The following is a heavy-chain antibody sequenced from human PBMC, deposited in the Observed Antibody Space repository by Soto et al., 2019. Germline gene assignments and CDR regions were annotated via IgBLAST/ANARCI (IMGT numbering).Heavy chain of an antibody. D-gene: IGHD2-2*01. J-gene: IGHJ5*02. V-gene: IGHV3-33*06. CDR2: IWYDGSNK. Sequence: GGSLRLSCAASGFTFSSYGMHWVRQAPGKGLEWVAVIWYDGSNKYYADSVKGRFTISRDNSKNTLYLQMNSLRAEDTAVYYCAKDRPIVVVPAAISWFDPWGQGTLVTVSS. CDR1: GFTFSSYG. CDR3: AKDRPIVVVPAAISWFDP.